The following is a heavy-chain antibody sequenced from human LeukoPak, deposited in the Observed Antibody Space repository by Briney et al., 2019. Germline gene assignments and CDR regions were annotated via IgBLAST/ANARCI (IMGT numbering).Heavy chain of an antibody. J-gene: IGHJ4*02. CDR3: ARDYYDSSGYYYPADY. V-gene: IGHV1-46*01. CDR1: GYTFTSYY. CDR2: INHSGGST. Sequence: ASVKVSCKASGYTFTSYYMHWVRQAPGQGLEWMGIINHSGGSTSYAQKFQGRVTMTRDMSTSTVYLELSSLRSEDTGVYYGARDYYDSSGYYYPADYWGQGTLVTVSS. D-gene: IGHD3-22*01.